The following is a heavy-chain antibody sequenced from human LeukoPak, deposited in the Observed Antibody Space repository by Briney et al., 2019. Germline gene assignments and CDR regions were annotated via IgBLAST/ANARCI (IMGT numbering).Heavy chain of an antibody. CDR1: GYTFTSYG. CDR3: ARDSDCSGGSCYWPLDY. J-gene: IGHJ4*02. CDR2: ISAYNGNT. D-gene: IGHD2-15*01. Sequence: ASVKVSCKASGYTFTSYGISWVRQAPGQGLEWMGWISAYNGNTNYAQKLQGRVTMTTDTSTSTAYMELRSLRSDDTAVYYCARDSDCSGGSCYWPLDYWGQGTLVTVSS. V-gene: IGHV1-18*01.